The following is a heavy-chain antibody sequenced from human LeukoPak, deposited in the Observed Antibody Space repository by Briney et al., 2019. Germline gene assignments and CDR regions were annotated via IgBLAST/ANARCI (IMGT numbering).Heavy chain of an antibody. CDR3: ARGPVLRFLEWLSPSGYYYYGMDV. D-gene: IGHD3-3*01. V-gene: IGHV1-2*04. Sequence: ASVKVSCKASGYTFTCYYMHWVRQAPGQGLEWMGWINPNSGGTNYAQKFQGWVTMTRDTSISTAYMELSRLRSDDTAVYYCARGPVLRFLEWLSPSGYYYYGMDVWGQGTTVTVSS. J-gene: IGHJ6*02. CDR1: GYTFTCYY. CDR2: INPNSGGT.